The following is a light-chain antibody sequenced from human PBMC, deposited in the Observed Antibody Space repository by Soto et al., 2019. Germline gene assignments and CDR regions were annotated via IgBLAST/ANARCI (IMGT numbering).Light chain of an antibody. CDR3: AAWDAGLNSVV. V-gene: IGLV1-44*01. CDR1: SSNIGSNT. CDR2: SNN. J-gene: IGLJ2*01. Sequence: QSVLTQPPSASGTPGQRVTISCSGSSSNIGSNTVNWYQQLPGTAPKLLIYSNNQRPSGVPDRLSCSKSGTSAALAISGRQSEDEADDYCAAWDAGLNSVVFGGGTKLTVL.